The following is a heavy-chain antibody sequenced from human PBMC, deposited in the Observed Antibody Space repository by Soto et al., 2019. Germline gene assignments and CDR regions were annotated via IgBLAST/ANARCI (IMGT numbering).Heavy chain of an antibody. CDR3: ARFERTVTTDPLDY. J-gene: IGHJ4*02. Sequence: ASVKVSCKASGYTFTSYGISWVRQAPGQGLEWMGWISAYNGNTNYAQKLQGRVTMTTDTSTSTAYMELRSLRSDDTAVHYCARFERTVTTDPLDYWGQGTLVTVSS. CDR2: ISAYNGNT. V-gene: IGHV1-18*01. CDR1: GYTFTSYG. D-gene: IGHD4-17*01.